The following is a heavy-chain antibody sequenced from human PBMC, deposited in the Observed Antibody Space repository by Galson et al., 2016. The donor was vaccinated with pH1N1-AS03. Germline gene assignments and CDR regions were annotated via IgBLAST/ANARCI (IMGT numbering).Heavy chain of an antibody. CDR2: IKVDGSEK. CDR3: ARKRSTYFDY. J-gene: IGHJ4*02. V-gene: IGHV3-7*01. CDR1: GFTFSSYW. D-gene: IGHD2-21*01. Sequence: SLRLSCAASGFTFSSYWMSWVRQAPGKGLEWVANIKVDGSEKYYVDSVKGRFIISRDNTKNSLYLQVNSLRAEDTAVYYCARKRSTYFDYWGQGTLVTVSS.